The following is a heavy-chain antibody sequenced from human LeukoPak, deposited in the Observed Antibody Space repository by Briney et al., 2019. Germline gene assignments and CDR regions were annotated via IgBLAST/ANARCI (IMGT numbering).Heavy chain of an antibody. D-gene: IGHD6-19*01. CDR1: EFAFDDYA. CDR2: ISWNSNSI. J-gene: IGHJ6*02. Sequence: GGSLRLSCAASEFAFDDYAMSWVRQAPGKGPEWVAHISWNSNSIDYADSVKGRFTISRDNAKNSLYLQMNSLRVEDTALYYCARDWLTGTLDVWGQGTTVTVSS. V-gene: IGHV3-9*01. CDR3: ARDWLTGTLDV.